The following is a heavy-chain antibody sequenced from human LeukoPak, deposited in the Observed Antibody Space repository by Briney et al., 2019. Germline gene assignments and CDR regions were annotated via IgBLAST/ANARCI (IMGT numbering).Heavy chain of an antibody. CDR3: ASIPPYDFWSGSFGYYYYYMDV. J-gene: IGHJ6*03. D-gene: IGHD3-3*01. CDR1: GFTFSSYA. CDR2: ISYDGSNK. V-gene: IGHV3-30*04. Sequence: GGSLRLSCAASGFTFSSYAMHWVRQAPGKGLEWVAVISYDGSNKYYADSVKGRFTISRDNSKNTLYLQMNSLRAEDTAVYYCASIPPYDFWSGSFGYYYYYMDVWGKGTTVTVSS.